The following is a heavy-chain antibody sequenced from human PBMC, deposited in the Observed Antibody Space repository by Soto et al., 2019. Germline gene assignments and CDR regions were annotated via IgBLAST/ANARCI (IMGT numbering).Heavy chain of an antibody. CDR3: ARGSVLLGGPDL. V-gene: IGHV3-11*05. J-gene: IGHJ5*02. CDR1: GFNFGNYY. CDR2: ISTRSTHT. D-gene: IGHD1-1*01. Sequence: QVQLVESGGGLVKPGGSLRLSCAASGFNFGNYYMTWIRQAPGKGLEWLSYISTRSTHTNYADSVKGRFTISRDNARNSLFLHMNSLSPEDTAVYYCARGSVLLGGPDLWGQGTLVTVSS.